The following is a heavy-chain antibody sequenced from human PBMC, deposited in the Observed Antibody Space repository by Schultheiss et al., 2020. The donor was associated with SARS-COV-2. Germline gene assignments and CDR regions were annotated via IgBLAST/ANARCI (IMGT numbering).Heavy chain of an antibody. CDR3: ARGGILTGSLHYFDY. Sequence: SETLSLTCAVYGGSFSGYYWSWIRQPPGKGLEWIGEINHSGSTNYNPSLKSRVTISVDTSKNQFSLKLSSVTAADTAVYYCARGGILTGSLHYFDYWGQGTLVTVSS. CDR2: INHSGST. D-gene: IGHD3-9*01. CDR1: GGSFSGYY. J-gene: IGHJ4*02. V-gene: IGHV4-34*01.